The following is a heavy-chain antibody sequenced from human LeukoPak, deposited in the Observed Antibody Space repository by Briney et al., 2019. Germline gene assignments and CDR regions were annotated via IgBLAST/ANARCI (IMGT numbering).Heavy chain of an antibody. CDR3: ARDLTIFGVDPAYYFDY. V-gene: IGHV1-69*04. Sequence: SSVKVSCKASGGTFSSYTISWVRQAPGQGLGWMGRIIPILGIANYAQKFQGRVTITADKSTSTAYMELSSLRSEDTAVYYCARDLTIFGVDPAYYFDYWGQGTLVTVSS. D-gene: IGHD3-3*01. CDR2: IIPILGIA. J-gene: IGHJ4*02. CDR1: GGTFSSYT.